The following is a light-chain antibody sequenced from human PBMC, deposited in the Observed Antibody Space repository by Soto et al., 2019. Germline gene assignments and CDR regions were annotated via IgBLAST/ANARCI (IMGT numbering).Light chain of an antibody. J-gene: IGKJ5*01. CDR3: QQFRSFPLT. Sequence: DLPMTQSPSSLSASVGDRVTITCRASQDIGSHLAWYQQKPEKAPKSLIYFASTLQSGVPSRFSASGSGTDFTLTISSLQPEDFATYYCQQFRSFPLTFGQGTRLEIK. CDR1: QDIGSH. CDR2: FAS. V-gene: IGKV1D-16*01.